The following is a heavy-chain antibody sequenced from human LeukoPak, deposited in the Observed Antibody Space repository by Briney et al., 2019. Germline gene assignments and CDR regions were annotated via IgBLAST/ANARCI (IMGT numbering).Heavy chain of an antibody. J-gene: IGHJ4*02. V-gene: IGHV1-18*01. CDR3: ARNDDYVWGTYRNFDY. CDR2: ISTYNGKT. Sequence: ASVKISCKASGYTFTRHGISWVRQAPGQGLEWMGWISTYNGKTNYAQKLQGRVTMTTDTSTSTAYMELRSLRSDDTAVYYCARNDDYVWGTYRNFDYWGQGTLVTVSP. CDR1: GYTFTRHG. D-gene: IGHD3-16*02.